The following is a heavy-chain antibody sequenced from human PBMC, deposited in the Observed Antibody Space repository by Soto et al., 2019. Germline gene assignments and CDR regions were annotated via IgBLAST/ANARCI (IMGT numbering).Heavy chain of an antibody. CDR3: TTDLWRIAVVVGSTGYFNT. Sequence: GGSLRLSCAASGFTFSDAWMSWVRQAPGKGLDWVGRIKGKSDGGTTEYAAPVRGRFTISRDDSKNTLYLQMNSLKTEDTAVYYCTTDLWRIAVVVGSTGYFNTWGQGTPVTVSS. J-gene: IGHJ5*02. CDR1: GFTFSDAW. CDR2: IKGKSDGGTT. D-gene: IGHD2-15*01. V-gene: IGHV3-15*01.